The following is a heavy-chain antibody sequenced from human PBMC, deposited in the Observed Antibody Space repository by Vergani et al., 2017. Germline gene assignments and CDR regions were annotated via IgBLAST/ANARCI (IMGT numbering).Heavy chain of an antibody. CDR2: IRSKAYGGTT. D-gene: IGHD3-10*01. J-gene: IGHJ4*02. CDR3: TRVLLWFGELLNPFDY. Sequence: EVQLVESGGGLVQPGRSLRLSCTASGFTFGDYAMSWFRQAPGKGLEWVGFIRSKAYGGTTEYAASVKGRFTISRDYSKSIAYLQMNSLKTEDTAVYYCTRVLLWFGELLNPFDYWGQGTLVTVSS. V-gene: IGHV3-49*03. CDR1: GFTFGDYA.